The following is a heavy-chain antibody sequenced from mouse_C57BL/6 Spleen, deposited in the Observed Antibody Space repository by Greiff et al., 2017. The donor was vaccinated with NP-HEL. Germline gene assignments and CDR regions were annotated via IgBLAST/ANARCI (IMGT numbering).Heavy chain of an antibody. CDR1: GYTFTSYW. D-gene: IGHD2-3*01. CDR2: IHPNSGST. V-gene: IGHV1-64*01. CDR3: ARGIYDDYKVLYYFDY. J-gene: IGHJ2*01. Sequence: QVQLQQPGAELVKPGASVKLSCKASGYTFTSYWMHWVKQRPGQGLEWIGMIHPNSGSTNYNEKFKSKATLTVDKSSSTAYIQLSSLTSEDSAVYYCARGIYDDYKVLYYFDYWGQGTTLTVSS.